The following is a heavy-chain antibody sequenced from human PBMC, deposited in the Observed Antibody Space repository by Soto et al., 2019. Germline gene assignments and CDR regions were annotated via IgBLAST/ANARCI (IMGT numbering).Heavy chain of an antibody. V-gene: IGHV3-23*01. CDR3: AKPIVTGDGFET. Sequence: EVQLLESGGHLVRPGESLRLSCAASGFTFSDYAISWVRQAPGKGLEWVSAVSESGTSTYYADSVKGRFTISRDNAKNTLYPQMNSLRAEDTAVYYCAKPIVTGDGFETWGQGTLVTVSS. D-gene: IGHD3-16*02. CDR2: VSESGTST. CDR1: GFTFSDYA. J-gene: IGHJ3*02.